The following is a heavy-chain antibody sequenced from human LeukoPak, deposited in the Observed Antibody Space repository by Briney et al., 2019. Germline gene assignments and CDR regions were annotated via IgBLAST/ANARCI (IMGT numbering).Heavy chain of an antibody. D-gene: IGHD6-13*01. V-gene: IGHV2-5*01. Sequence: ESGPTLVKPTQTLTLTCTFSGFSLSTSGVGVGWISQPPGKALEWLALIYWNDDKRYKSSLKSRLTIAKDTSKNQVVLTMTNVDLVDTATYYCARSRVADGYFDSWGQGTLVTVSS. J-gene: IGHJ4*02. CDR3: ARSRVADGYFDS. CDR2: IYWNDDK. CDR1: GFSLSTSGVG.